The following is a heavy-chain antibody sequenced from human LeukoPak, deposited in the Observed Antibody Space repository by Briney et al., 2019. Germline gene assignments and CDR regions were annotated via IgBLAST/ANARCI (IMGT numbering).Heavy chain of an antibody. CDR1: GGTFSSYA. V-gene: IGHV1-69*04. J-gene: IGHJ4*02. D-gene: IGHD6-13*01. CDR3: ARGVPSAAGSLDY. Sequence: SVKVSCKASGGTFSSYAISWVRQAPGQGLEWMGRIIPILGIANYAQKFQGRVTITADKSTSTAYMELSSLRSEDTAVYYCARGVPSAAGSLDYWGQGTLVTVSS. CDR2: IIPILGIA.